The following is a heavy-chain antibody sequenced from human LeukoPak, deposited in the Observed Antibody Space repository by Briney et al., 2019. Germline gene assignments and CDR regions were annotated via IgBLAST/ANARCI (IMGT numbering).Heavy chain of an antibody. CDR1: GFTVSSNY. V-gene: IGHV3-53*01. D-gene: IGHD6-19*01. J-gene: IGHJ4*02. CDR3: AKGGQWLERAFDY. Sequence: PGGSLRLSCAASGFTVSSNYMSWVRQAPGKGLEWVSVIYSGGSTYYADSVKGRFTISRDNSKNTLYLQMNSLRAEDTAVYYCAKGGQWLERAFDYWGQGTLVTVSS. CDR2: IYSGGST.